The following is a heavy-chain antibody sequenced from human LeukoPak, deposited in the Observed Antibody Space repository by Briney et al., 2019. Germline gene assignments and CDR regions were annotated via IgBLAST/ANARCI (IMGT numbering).Heavy chain of an antibody. CDR3: ARHPPYGSPSWGSYYFDY. D-gene: IGHD3-10*01. Sequence: SETLSLTCTVSGGSISSSGYYWGWIRQPPGKGLEWIGSIYYSGSTYYNPSLKSRVTISVDTSKNQFSLKLSSVTAADTAVYYCARHPPYGSPSWGSYYFDYWGQGTLVTVSS. J-gene: IGHJ4*02. V-gene: IGHV4-39*01. CDR2: IYYSGST. CDR1: GGSISSSGYY.